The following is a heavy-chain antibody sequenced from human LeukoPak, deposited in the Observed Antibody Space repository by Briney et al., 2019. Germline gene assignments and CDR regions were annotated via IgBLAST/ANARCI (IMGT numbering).Heavy chain of an antibody. V-gene: IGHV3-74*01. Sequence: GGSLRLSCAASGFAFRSYWMHWVRQAPGKGLVWVSRINIDGSSGSYADSVEGRFTISRDNAKNTVYLQMNSLRAEDTAVYYCARVGYDFWSGYFYAFDIWGQGTMVTVSS. CDR2: INIDGSSG. J-gene: IGHJ3*02. CDR1: GFAFRSYW. CDR3: ARVGYDFWSGYFYAFDI. D-gene: IGHD3-3*01.